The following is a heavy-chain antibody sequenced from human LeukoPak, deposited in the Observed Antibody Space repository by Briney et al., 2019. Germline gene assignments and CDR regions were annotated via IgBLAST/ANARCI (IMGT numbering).Heavy chain of an antibody. J-gene: IGHJ4*02. CDR1: GYIFPNYW. D-gene: IGHD3-22*01. CDR2: IYPGDSDT. Sequence: GESLQISCKGSGYIFPNYWIGWVRQVPGQGLEWMAIIYPGDSDTRCSPSFQGQVTISADKSISTAYLQWSSLKASDTAMYYCVRSEKRYYYDSSGYYYPDYWGQGTLVTVSS. V-gene: IGHV5-51*01. CDR3: VRSEKRYYYDSSGYYYPDY.